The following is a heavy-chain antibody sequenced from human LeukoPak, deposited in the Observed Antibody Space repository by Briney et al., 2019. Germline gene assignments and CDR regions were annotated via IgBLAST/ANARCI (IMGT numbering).Heavy chain of an antibody. CDR3: ARVRYCSGGSCYSPYYYYYMDV. CDR2: IYYSGST. D-gene: IGHD2-15*01. CDR1: GGSISSGCYY. J-gene: IGHJ6*03. Sequence: SQTLSLTCTVSGGSISSGCYYWSWIRQHPGKGLEWIGYIYYSGSTYYNPSLKSRVTISVDTSKNQFSLKLSSVTAADTAVYYCARVRYCSGGSCYSPYYYYYMDVWGKGTTVTVSS. V-gene: IGHV4-31*03.